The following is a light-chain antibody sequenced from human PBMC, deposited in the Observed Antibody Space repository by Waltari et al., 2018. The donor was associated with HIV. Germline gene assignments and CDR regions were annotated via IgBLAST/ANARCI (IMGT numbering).Light chain of an antibody. Sequence: DVVMTQTPLSSLLTLGQPASIYCSSSQSLQPLHRETYLSWLQQRPGQPPRLLIYKISNRFSGAPDRFSGSGAGTEFTLRISTVEAEDVGIYYCMQGSLFPYTFGQGTKLEIK. CDR3: MQGSLFPYT. CDR1: QSLQPLHRETY. V-gene: IGKV2-24*01. J-gene: IGKJ2*01. CDR2: KIS.